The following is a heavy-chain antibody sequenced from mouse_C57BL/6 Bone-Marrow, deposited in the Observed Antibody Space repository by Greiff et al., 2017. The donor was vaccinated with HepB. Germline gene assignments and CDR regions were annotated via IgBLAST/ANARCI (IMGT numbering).Heavy chain of an antibody. CDR1: GYTFTSYG. CDR2: IYPRSGNT. CDR3: ARSSYYGSLYYFDY. D-gene: IGHD1-1*01. Sequence: VQLQESGAELARPGASVKLSCKASGYTFTSYGISWVKQRTGQGLEWIGEIYPRSGNTYYNEKFKGKATLTADKSSSTAYMELRSLTSEDSAVYFCARSSYYGSLYYFDYWGQGTTLTVSS. J-gene: IGHJ2*01. V-gene: IGHV1-81*01.